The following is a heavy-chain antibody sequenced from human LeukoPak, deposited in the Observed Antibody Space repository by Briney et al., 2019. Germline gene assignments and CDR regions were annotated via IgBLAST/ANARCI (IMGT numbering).Heavy chain of an antibody. CDR2: IYYSGST. V-gene: IGHV4-31*03. CDR1: GGSISSGGYY. CDR3: ARRGSGYYLYYFDY. D-gene: IGHD3-22*01. J-gene: IGHJ4*02. Sequence: PSGTLSLTCTVSGGSISSGGYYWSWIRQHPGKGLEWIGYIYYSGSTYYNPSLKSRVTISVDTSKNQFSLKLSSVTAADTAVYYCARRGSGYYLYYFDYWGQGTLVTVSS.